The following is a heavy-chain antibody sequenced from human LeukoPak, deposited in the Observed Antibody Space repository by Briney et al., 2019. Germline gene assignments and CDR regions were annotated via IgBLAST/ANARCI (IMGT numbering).Heavy chain of an antibody. CDR2: MNPNSGNT. Sequence: ASVKVSCKAAGYTFTSYDINWGRQATGQGLEWMGWMNPNSGNTGYAQKFQGRVTMTRNTSISTAYMELSSLRSEDTAVYYCARTWYSSGWSPAGYFDLWGRGTLVTVSS. J-gene: IGHJ2*01. V-gene: IGHV1-8*01. CDR3: ARTWYSSGWSPAGYFDL. CDR1: GYTFTSYD. D-gene: IGHD6-19*01.